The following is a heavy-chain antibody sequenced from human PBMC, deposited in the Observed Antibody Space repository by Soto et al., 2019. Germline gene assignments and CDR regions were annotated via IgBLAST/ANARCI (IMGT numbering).Heavy chain of an antibody. V-gene: IGHV3-23*01. CDR3: AKAEGSSYGTEYSQH. D-gene: IGHD6-13*01. J-gene: IGHJ1*01. CDR1: GFTFSTYA. CDR2: IISSGGST. Sequence: EVQLLESGGGLVQPGGSLRLSCAASGFTFSTYAMNWVRQAPGKGLEWVSLIISSGGSTYYADSVKGRFTISRDNSKNTLYLQMNSLRADDTAVYYCAKAEGSSYGTEYSQHWGQGTVVTVS.